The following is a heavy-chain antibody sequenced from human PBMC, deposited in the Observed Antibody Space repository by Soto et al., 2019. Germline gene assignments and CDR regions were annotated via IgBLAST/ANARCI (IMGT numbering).Heavy chain of an antibody. CDR1: GGSIISYY. V-gene: IGHV4-59*01. J-gene: IGHJ5*02. CDR3: ARYCSGGSCYVGFDP. Sequence: SVTLSLTCTVAGGSIISYYWSWIRQPPGKGLEWIGYIYYSGSTNYNPSLKSRVTISVDTSKNQFSLKLSSVTAADTAVYYCARYCSGGSCYVGFDPWGQGTLVTVSS. CDR2: IYYSGST. D-gene: IGHD2-15*01.